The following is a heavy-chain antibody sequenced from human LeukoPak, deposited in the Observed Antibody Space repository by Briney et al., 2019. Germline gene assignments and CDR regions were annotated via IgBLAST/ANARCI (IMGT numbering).Heavy chain of an antibody. CDR3: ATHSGSYFYYFDN. Sequence: GESLKISCRGSGYRFTSFWIAWVRQMPGKGLEWMGIIYPGDSDTRYSPSFQGQVTISADKSISTAYLQWSSLKASDTAMYYCATHSGSYFYYFDNWGQGTLVTVSS. V-gene: IGHV5-51*01. D-gene: IGHD1-26*01. CDR1: GYRFTSFW. J-gene: IGHJ4*02. CDR2: IYPGDSDT.